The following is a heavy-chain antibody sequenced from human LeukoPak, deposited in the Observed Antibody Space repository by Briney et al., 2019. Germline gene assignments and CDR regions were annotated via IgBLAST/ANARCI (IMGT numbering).Heavy chain of an antibody. V-gene: IGHV3-23*01. CDR1: GFTFSSYA. D-gene: IGHD5-12*01. CDR3: AKVGGDIVATKYYYYYYYMDV. Sequence: GGSLRLSCAASGFTFSSYAMSWVRQAPGKGLEWVSAISGSGGSTYYADSVKGRFTISRDNSKNTLYLQMNSLRAEDTAVYYCAKVGGDIVATKYYYYYYYMDVWGKGTTVTVSS. J-gene: IGHJ6*03. CDR2: ISGSGGST.